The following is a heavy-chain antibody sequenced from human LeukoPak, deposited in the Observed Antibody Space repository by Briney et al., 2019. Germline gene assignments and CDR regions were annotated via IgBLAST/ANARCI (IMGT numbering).Heavy chain of an antibody. CDR1: GFTFSSYG. Sequence: GRSLRLSCAASGFTFSSYGMHWVRQAPGKGLEWVAVIWYDGSNKYYADSVKGRFTISREDGKNSLYLQMNRLRAGDTAMYYCARDAFSYGYGWYFDLWGRGTLVTVAS. CDR2: IWYDGSNK. D-gene: IGHD5-18*01. J-gene: IGHJ2*01. V-gene: IGHV3-33*01. CDR3: ARDAFSYGYGWYFDL.